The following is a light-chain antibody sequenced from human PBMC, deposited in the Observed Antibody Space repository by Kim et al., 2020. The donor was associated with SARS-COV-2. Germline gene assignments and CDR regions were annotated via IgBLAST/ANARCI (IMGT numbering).Light chain of an antibody. CDR1: ALPNQY. J-gene: IGLJ2*01. CDR2: KDS. Sequence: SYELTQPPSVSVSPGQTARITCSGDALPNQYAYWYQQKPGQAPVLVIYKDSERPSGIPERFSGSTSGTTVTLTISGVQAEDEADYYCQSADTNGTSVVFGGGTQLTVL. V-gene: IGLV3-25*03. CDR3: QSADTNGTSVV.